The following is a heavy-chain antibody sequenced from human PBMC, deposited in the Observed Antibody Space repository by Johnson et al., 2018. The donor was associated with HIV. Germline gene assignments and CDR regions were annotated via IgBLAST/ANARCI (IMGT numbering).Heavy chain of an antibody. J-gene: IGHJ3*02. CDR3: TTEAPTLLRAFDI. CDR1: GFTFSSYD. V-gene: IGHV3-13*01. Sequence: EVQLVESGGDLVKAGGSLRLSCAASGFTFSSYDMHWVRQATGKGLEWVSAIGTAGDTYYPGSVKGRFTISRDNSKNTLYLQMNSLKTEDTAVYYCTTEAPTLLRAFDIWGQGTMVTVSS. CDR2: IGTAGDT.